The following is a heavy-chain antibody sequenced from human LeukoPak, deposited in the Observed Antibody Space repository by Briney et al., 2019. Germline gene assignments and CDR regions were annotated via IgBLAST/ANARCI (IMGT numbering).Heavy chain of an antibody. CDR2: IYYSGST. J-gene: IGHJ3*01. D-gene: IGHD1/OR15-1a*01. Sequence: PETLSLTCTVPGGSISSSRYYWGWIRQPPGKGMEWIGRIYYSGSTDYNPSLKSRVTISVDTSNNQFSLKLTSVTAADTAVYYCARRGTDNDAFDVWGQGTMVTVSS. V-gene: IGHV4-39*01. CDR1: GGSISSSRYY. CDR3: ARRGTDNDAFDV.